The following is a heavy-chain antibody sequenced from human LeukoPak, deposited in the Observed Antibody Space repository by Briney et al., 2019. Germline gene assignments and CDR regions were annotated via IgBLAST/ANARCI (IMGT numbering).Heavy chain of an antibody. V-gene: IGHV3-21*04. CDR3: AKDEAYYDFWSSGRFYYYMDV. Sequence: GGSLRLSCAASGFTFSSYSMNWVRQAPGKGLEWVSSISSSSSYIYYADSVKGRFTISRDNAKNSLYLQMHSLRAEDTAVYYCAKDEAYYDFWSSGRFYYYMDVWGKGTTVTVSS. CDR1: GFTFSSYS. CDR2: ISSSSSYI. J-gene: IGHJ6*03. D-gene: IGHD3-3*01.